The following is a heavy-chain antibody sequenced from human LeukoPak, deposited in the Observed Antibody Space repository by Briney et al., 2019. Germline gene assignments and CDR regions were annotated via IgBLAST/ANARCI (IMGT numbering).Heavy chain of an antibody. CDR1: GGSISSSSYY. Sequence: SETLSLTCTVSGGSISSSSYYWGWIRQPLGKGLEWIGSIYYSGSTYYNPSLKSRVTISVDTSKNQFSLKLSSVTAADTAVYYCAGSSRLIVVVPSDFAFDIWGQGTMVTVSS. V-gene: IGHV4-39*01. CDR3: AGSSRLIVVVPSDFAFDI. CDR2: IYYSGST. D-gene: IGHD2-2*01. J-gene: IGHJ3*02.